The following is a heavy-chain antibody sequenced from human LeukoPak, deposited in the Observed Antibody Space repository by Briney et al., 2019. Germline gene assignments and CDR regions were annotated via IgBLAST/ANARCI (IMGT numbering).Heavy chain of an antibody. D-gene: IGHD6-19*01. CDR3: ARGAVAGYYFDY. CDR1: GYTFTSYY. J-gene: IGHJ4*02. V-gene: IGHV1-46*01. Sequence: ASVTVSCKASGYTFTSYYMHWVRQAPGQGLEWMGIINPSGGSTSYAQKFQGRVTMTRDMSTSTVYMELSSLRSEDTAVYYCARGAVAGYYFDYWGQGTLVTVSS. CDR2: INPSGGST.